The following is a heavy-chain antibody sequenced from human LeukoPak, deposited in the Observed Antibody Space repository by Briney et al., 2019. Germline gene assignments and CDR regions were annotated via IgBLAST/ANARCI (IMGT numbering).Heavy chain of an antibody. CDR2: IYYSGST. J-gene: IGHJ4*02. D-gene: IGHD3-16*02. CDR3: ARGGWLAAYVWGSYLPGTPDY. CDR1: GGSISSSSYF. V-gene: IGHV4-39*07. Sequence: PSETLSLTCAVSGGSISSSSYFWGWIRQPPGKGLEWIGSIYYSGSTYYNPSLKSRVTMSVDTSKDQFSLKLSSVTAADTAVYYCARGGWLAAYVWGSYLPGTPDYWGQGTLVTVSS.